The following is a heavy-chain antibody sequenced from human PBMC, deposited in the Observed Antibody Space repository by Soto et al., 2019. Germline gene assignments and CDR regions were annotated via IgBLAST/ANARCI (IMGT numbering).Heavy chain of an antibody. Sequence: PWWSLRLSCAASGFTFDNYAMHWVRQAPGKGLEWVSGISWNSNTIAYADSVKGRFTISRDNAKNSLYLQMNSLRAEDTAFYYCAKDTGPNWGQGTLVTVSS. V-gene: IGHV3-9*01. CDR1: GFTFDNYA. CDR3: AKDTGPN. J-gene: IGHJ4*02. CDR2: ISWNSNTI.